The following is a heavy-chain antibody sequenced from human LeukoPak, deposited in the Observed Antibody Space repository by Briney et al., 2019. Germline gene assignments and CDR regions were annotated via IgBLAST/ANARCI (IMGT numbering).Heavy chain of an antibody. CDR3: ARDGADGYSFGYYGMDV. CDR2: IWYDGSNK. CDR1: GFTFSSYG. Sequence: PGGSLRLSCAAPGFTFSSYGMHWVRQAPGKGLERVAVIWYDGSNKYYADSVKGRFTISRDNSKNTLYLQMNSLRAEDTAVYYCARDGADGYSFGYYGMDVWGQGTTVTVSS. J-gene: IGHJ6*02. D-gene: IGHD5-24*01. V-gene: IGHV3-33*01.